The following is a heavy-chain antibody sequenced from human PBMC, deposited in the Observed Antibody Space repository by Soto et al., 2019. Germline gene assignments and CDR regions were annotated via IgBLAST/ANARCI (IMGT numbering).Heavy chain of an antibody. Sequence: PSETLSLTCTVSGGSINSGDYYWSWIRQPPGKGLEWIGYIYYSGSTYYNPSLKSRVTISVDTSKNQFSLKLSSVTAADTAVYDCARHYGYEVFYYWGQGTLVTVSS. V-gene: IGHV4-30-4*01. J-gene: IGHJ4*02. CDR3: ARHYGYEVFYY. CDR1: GGSINSGDYY. CDR2: IYYSGST. D-gene: IGHD3-16*01.